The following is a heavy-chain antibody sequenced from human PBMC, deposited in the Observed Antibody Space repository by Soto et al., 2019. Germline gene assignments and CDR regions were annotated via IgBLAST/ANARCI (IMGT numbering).Heavy chain of an antibody. V-gene: IGHV5-10-1*01. D-gene: IGHD6-13*01. CDR1: GYSFTSYW. Sequence: GESLKISCKGSGYSFTSYWISWVRQMPGKGLEWMGRIDPSDSYTNYSPSLQGHVTISADKSIITAYLQWSSLKASDTAMYYCARLWSISADDAFDIWGQGTMVTVSS. CDR2: IDPSDSYT. J-gene: IGHJ3*02. CDR3: ARLWSISADDAFDI.